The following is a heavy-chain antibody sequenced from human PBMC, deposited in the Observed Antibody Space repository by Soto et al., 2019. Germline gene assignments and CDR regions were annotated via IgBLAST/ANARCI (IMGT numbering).Heavy chain of an antibody. D-gene: IGHD2-15*01. CDR3: ARCCSGGNCLDY. CDR2: IYYSGST. V-gene: IGHV4-59*01. Sequence: PSETLSLTCTVSGASISSYYWSWIRQPPGKGLEWIGYIYYSGSTNHNPSLNSRVTMSVDTSKNQFSLKLSSVTAADTAVYYCARCCSGGNCLDYWGQGTLVTVSS. J-gene: IGHJ4*02. CDR1: GASISSYY.